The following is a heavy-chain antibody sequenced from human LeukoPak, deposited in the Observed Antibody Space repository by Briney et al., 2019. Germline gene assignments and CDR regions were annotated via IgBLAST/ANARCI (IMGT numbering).Heavy chain of an antibody. V-gene: IGHV4-4*07. Sequence: SETLSLTCAVSGGSIIGHYWSWIRQPAEKRVEWIGRIHTSGTTSYNPSLKSRVTMSVDTSKNQFSLKLSSVTAADTAIYYCTRGGVVVAAATFDHWGQGTLVTVSS. D-gene: IGHD2-15*01. CDR3: TRGGVVVAAATFDH. CDR1: GGSIIGHY. CDR2: IHTSGTT. J-gene: IGHJ4*02.